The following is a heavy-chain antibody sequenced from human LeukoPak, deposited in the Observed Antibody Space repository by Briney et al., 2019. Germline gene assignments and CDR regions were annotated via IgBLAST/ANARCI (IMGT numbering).Heavy chain of an antibody. V-gene: IGHV1-18*01. CDR3: ATHYDILTGYYRFDY. CDR1: GYTFTSYG. Sequence: ASVKVSCKASGYTFTSYGISWVRQAPGQGLEWMGWISAYNGNTNYAQKLQGRVTMTEDTSTDTAYMELSSLRSEDTAVYYCATHYDILTGYYRFDYWGQGTLVTVSS. D-gene: IGHD3-9*01. J-gene: IGHJ4*02. CDR2: ISAYNGNT.